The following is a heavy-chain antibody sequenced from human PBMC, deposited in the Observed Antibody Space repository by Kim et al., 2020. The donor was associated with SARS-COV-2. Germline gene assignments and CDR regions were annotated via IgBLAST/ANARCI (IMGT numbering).Heavy chain of an antibody. J-gene: IGHJ4*02. D-gene: IGHD5-12*01. V-gene: IGHV7-4-1*02. CDR3: ARDPLRYSGYDNFDY. Sequence: QGFTGRFVFSLDTSVSTAYLQISSLKAEDTAVYYCARDPLRYSGYDNFDYWGQGTLVTVSS.